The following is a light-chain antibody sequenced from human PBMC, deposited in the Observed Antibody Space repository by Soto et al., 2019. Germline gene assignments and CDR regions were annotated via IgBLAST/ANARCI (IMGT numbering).Light chain of an antibody. CDR1: SSNIGAGYD. CDR3: KSYDSSLSGAWV. CDR2: GNS. V-gene: IGLV1-40*01. Sequence: QSVLTQPPSVSGAPGQRVTISCTGSSSNIGAGYDVHWYQQLPGTAPKLLIYGNSNRPSGVPDRFSGSKSGTSASLAITGLQAEDEADYYCKSYDSSLSGAWVFGGGTKVTVL. J-gene: IGLJ3*02.